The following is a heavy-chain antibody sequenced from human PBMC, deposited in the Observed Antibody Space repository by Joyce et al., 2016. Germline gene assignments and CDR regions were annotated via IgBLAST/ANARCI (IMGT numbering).Heavy chain of an antibody. J-gene: IGHJ3*02. CDR2: INHSGGT. CDR3: ARGVCVGAGCHGAFNI. Sequence: QVQLQQWGAGLLKPSETLSLTCGVYGGSLSGFYWSWIRQPPGKGLQWLGEINHSGGTNYNPSLKSRLTSSVDTSKSQVCLRLRSVTAADTGIYYCARGVCVGAGCHGAFNIWGQGTMVTVSS. V-gene: IGHV4-34*01. CDR1: GGSLSGFY. D-gene: IGHD2-21*01.